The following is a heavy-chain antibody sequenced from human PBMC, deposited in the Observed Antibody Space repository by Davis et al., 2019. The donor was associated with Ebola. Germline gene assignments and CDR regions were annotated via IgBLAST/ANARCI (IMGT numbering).Heavy chain of an antibody. V-gene: IGHV1-2*02. J-gene: IGHJ6*02. Sequence: ASVKASCKASGYTFTGYYMHWVRQAPGQGLEWMGWINPNSGGTNYAQKFQGRVTMTRDTSISTAYMELSRLRSDDTAVYYCARDSGDIVATTYYYYGMDVWGQGTTVTVSS. D-gene: IGHD5-12*01. CDR3: ARDSGDIVATTYYYYGMDV. CDR1: GYTFTGYY. CDR2: INPNSGGT.